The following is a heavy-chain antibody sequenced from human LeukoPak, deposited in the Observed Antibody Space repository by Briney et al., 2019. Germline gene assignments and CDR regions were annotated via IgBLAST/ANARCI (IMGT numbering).Heavy chain of an antibody. V-gene: IGHV3-7*03. J-gene: IGHJ6*03. CDR3: ARDGSPELYYYYYMDV. Sequence: GGSLRLSCAASGFTFSSYGIHWVRQAPGKGLEWVANIKQDGSEKYYVDSVKGRFTISRDNSKNTLYLQMDSLRAEDTALYYCARDGSPELYYYYYMDVWGKGTTVTVSS. CDR2: IKQDGSEK. CDR1: GFTFSSYG. D-gene: IGHD1-26*01.